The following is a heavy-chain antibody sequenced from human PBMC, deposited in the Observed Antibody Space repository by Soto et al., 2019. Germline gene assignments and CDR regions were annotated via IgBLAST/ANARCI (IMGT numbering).Heavy chain of an antibody. CDR1: GFTFSSYS. J-gene: IGHJ4*02. Sequence: GGSLRLSCAASGFTFSSYSMNWVRQAPGKGLEWVSYISSSSSTIYYADYVKGRFTISRDNAQNTLYLQMNSLRADDTAVYYCVRGDGDYHDGNGYLGRHWGQGTLVTVSS. CDR3: VRGDGDYHDGNGYLGRH. D-gene: IGHD3-22*01. V-gene: IGHV3-48*04. CDR2: ISSSSSTI.